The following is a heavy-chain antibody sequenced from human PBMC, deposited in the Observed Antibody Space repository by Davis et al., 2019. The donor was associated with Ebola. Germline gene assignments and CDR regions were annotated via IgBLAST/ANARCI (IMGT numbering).Heavy chain of an antibody. CDR3: AREHDSSGYYSKIFDY. J-gene: IGHJ4*02. V-gene: IGHV3-21*04. CDR1: GFTFSSYS. D-gene: IGHD3-22*01. Sequence: PGGSLRLSCAASGFTFSSYSMNWVRQAPGKGLEWVSSISSSSSYIYYADSVKGRFTISRDNAKNSLYLQMNSLRAEDTAVYYCAREHDSSGYYSKIFDYWGQGTLVTVSS. CDR2: ISSSSSYI.